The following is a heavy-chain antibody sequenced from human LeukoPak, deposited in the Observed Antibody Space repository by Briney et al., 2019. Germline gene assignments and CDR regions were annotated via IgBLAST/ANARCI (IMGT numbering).Heavy chain of an antibody. Sequence: GVSLRLSCAASIFTVNSNYMSWVRHAPGKGLEGGSVIYSCGSTYYANFLKGRFTISRDNSKHTLYLQMNSLSAEDTAVYYCARNPWFGELSWFDPWGQGTLVTVSS. D-gene: IGHD3-10*01. CDR1: IFTVNSNY. CDR3: ARNPWFGELSWFDP. CDR2: IYSCGST. V-gene: IGHV3-66*01. J-gene: IGHJ5*02.